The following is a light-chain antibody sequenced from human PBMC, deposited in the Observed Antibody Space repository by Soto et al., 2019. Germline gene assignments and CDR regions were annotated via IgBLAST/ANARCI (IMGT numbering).Light chain of an antibody. CDR3: CSYAGSYTSHV. CDR1: SSNVGGYNY. J-gene: IGLJ1*01. V-gene: IGLV2-11*01. CDR2: DVS. Sequence: QSALTQPRSVSGSPGQSVALSCTGTSSNVGGYNYVSLYQQHPGKAPKLMIYDVSKRPSGVPDRFSGSKSGNTASLSISGLQAEDEPDYYCCSYAGSYTSHVFGTWTKVTV.